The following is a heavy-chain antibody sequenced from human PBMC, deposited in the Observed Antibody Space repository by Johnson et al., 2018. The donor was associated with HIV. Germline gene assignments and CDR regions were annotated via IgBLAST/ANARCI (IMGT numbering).Heavy chain of an antibody. J-gene: IGHJ3*02. D-gene: IGHD2-2*01. CDR2: IRYDGSNK. V-gene: IGHV3-30*02. CDR1: GFTFSSYG. Sequence: QVQLAESGGGVVQPGGSLRLSCAASGFTFSSYGMHWVRQAPGKGLEWVAFIRYDGSNKYYADSVKGRFTISRDNSKNTLYLQMNSLRAEDTAVYYCAKGGGLLSAFDIWGQGTMVTVSS. CDR3: AKGGGLLSAFDI.